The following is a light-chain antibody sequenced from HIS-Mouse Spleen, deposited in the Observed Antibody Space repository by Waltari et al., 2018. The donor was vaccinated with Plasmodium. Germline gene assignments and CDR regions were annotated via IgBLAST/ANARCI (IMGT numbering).Light chain of an antibody. J-gene: IGLJ2*01. Sequence: QPVLTQPPSSSASPGESARLTCTLPSDINVGSYNIYWYQQKPGSPPRYLLYYYSDSDKGQGAGVPSRFSVSKDASANTGILLISGLQSEDEADYYCQAWDSSTVVFGGGTKLTVL. CDR3: QAWDSSTVV. V-gene: IGLV5-37*01. CDR1: SDINVGSYN. CDR2: YYSDSDK.